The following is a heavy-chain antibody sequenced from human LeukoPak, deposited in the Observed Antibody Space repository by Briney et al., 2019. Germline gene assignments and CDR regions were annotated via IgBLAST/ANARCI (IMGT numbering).Heavy chain of an antibody. J-gene: IGHJ5*02. CDR2: ISGSGGST. CDR1: GFTFSSYA. CDR3: AKDREWGYSYGSNWFDP. D-gene: IGHD5-18*01. Sequence: GGSLRLSCAASGFTFSSYAMSWVRQAPGKGLEWVSAISGSGGSTYYADYVKGRFTISRDKSKNTLYLQMNSLRAEDTAVYYCAKDREWGYSYGSNWFDPWGQGTLVTVSS. V-gene: IGHV3-23*01.